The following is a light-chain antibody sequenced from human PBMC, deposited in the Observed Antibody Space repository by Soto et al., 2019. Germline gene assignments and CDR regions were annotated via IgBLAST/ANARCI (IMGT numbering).Light chain of an antibody. Sequence: DIVMTQSPDSLAVSLGERATVNCKSSRTILYSSNNKNYLAWYQQKPGQPPKLLIYWASTRESGVPDRFSGSGSGTDFTLTISSLQDEDVAVYYCQQYYSTPYTFGQGTKLELK. CDR2: WAS. J-gene: IGKJ2*01. V-gene: IGKV4-1*01. CDR3: QQYYSTPYT. CDR1: RTILYSSNNKNY.